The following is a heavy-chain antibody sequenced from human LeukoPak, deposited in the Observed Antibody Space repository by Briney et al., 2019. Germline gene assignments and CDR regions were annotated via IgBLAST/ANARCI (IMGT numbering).Heavy chain of an antibody. J-gene: IGHJ6*02. CDR3: TKRMGGYYGMDV. Sequence: SLRLSCAASGFTFCDYDMHWVRQAPGMGLEWVSGISWNSNRTGYADSVKGRFTISRDNAMNSLYLQMNSLRAEDTALYYCTKRMGGYYGMDVWGQGTTVTVS. D-gene: IGHD2-15*01. V-gene: IGHV3-9*01. CDR1: GFTFCDYD. CDR2: ISWNSNRT.